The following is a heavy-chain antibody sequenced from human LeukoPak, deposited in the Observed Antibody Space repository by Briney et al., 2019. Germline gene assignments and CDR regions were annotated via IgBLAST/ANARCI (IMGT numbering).Heavy chain of an antibody. CDR1: GYTFTSYG. Sequence: GASVKVSCKASGYTFTSYGISWVRQAPGQGLEWMGWISAYNGNTNYAQKLQGRVTMTTDTSTSTAYMELRSLRSDDTAVYYCARVSSLGGYSWANDYWGQGTLVTVSS. CDR2: ISAYNGNT. D-gene: IGHD5-18*01. V-gene: IGHV1-18*04. CDR3: ARVSSLGGYSWANDY. J-gene: IGHJ4*02.